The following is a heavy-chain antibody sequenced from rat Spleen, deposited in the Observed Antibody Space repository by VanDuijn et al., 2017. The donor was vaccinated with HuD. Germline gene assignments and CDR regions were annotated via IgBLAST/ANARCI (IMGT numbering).Heavy chain of an antibody. V-gene: IGHV5-22*01. CDR3: SRGGATRFDY. Sequence: EVQLVESGGGLVHPGRSLKLSCAASGFTFSDFYMAWVRQAPKKGLEWVASIKFEDFTPYYGEPVMGRFTISRDDGESTLYLQMDSLRSEDTATYYCSRGGATRFDYWGQGVMVTVSS. D-gene: IGHD1-11*01. CDR2: IKFEDFTP. CDR1: GFTFSDFY. J-gene: IGHJ2*01.